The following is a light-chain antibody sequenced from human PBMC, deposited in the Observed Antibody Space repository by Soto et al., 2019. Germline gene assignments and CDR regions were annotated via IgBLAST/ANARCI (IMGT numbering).Light chain of an antibody. CDR2: DAS. V-gene: IGKV3-11*01. CDR3: QQRSNWPLT. Sequence: EIVLTQSPATLSLSPGERATLSCRASQSVSSYLGWYQQKPGQAPRLLIYDASNRAPGIPARFSRSGSGTDFTLTISSLEPEDFEVYYCQQRSNWPLTFGQGKRLEI. CDR1: QSVSSY. J-gene: IGKJ5*01.